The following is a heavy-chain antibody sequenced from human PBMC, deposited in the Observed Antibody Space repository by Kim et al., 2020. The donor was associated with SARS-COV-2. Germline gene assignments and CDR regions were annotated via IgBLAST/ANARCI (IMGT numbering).Heavy chain of an antibody. D-gene: IGHD6-19*01. J-gene: IGHJ2*01. CDR1: GFTFSSYA. Sequence: GGSLRLSCAASGFTFSSYAMSWVRQAPGKGLEWVSAISGSGGSTYYADSVKGRFTISRYNSKNTLYLQMNSLRAEDTAVYYCAKDSLAVAGTHWYFDLWGRGTLVTVSS. CDR3: AKDSLAVAGTHWYFDL. V-gene: IGHV3-23*01. CDR2: ISGSGGST.